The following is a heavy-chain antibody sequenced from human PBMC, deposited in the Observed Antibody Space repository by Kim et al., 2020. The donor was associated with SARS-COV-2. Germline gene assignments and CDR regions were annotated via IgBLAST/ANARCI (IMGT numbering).Heavy chain of an antibody. CDR3: AKVQGRDYDILTGYLWGAYWYFDY. Sequence: GGSLRLSCAASGFTFADYAMHWVRQAPGKGLEWVSGISWNGGSIGYADSVKGRFTISRDNAKNSLYLQMNSLRAEDTALYYCAKVQGRDYDILTGYLWGAYWYFDYWGQGTLVTVSS. CDR1: GFTFADYA. J-gene: IGHJ4*02. D-gene: IGHD3-9*01. V-gene: IGHV3-9*01. CDR2: ISWNGGSI.